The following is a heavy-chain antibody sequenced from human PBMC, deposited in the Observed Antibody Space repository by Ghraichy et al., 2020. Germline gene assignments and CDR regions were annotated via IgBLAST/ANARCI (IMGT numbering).Heavy chain of an antibody. V-gene: IGHV3-74*01. CDR3: VRDDDYYAVDY. CDR2: INRDGDYT. Sequence: GESLNISCAASGFTFSNYWMHWVRQAPGKGLVWVSRINRDGDYTDYADSVKGRFTISRDNARNTLYLQMNSLRAEDTAVYYCVRDDDYYAVDYWGQGTLVTVSS. J-gene: IGHJ4*02. D-gene: IGHD2-21*02. CDR1: GFTFSNYW.